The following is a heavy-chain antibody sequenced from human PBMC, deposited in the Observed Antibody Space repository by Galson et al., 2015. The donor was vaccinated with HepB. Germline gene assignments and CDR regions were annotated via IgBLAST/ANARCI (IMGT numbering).Heavy chain of an antibody. D-gene: IGHD3-22*01. CDR1: GYTFTGYY. CDR3: ARSYYYYDSSGYFAY. V-gene: IGHV1-2*04. J-gene: IGHJ4*02. Sequence: SVKVSCKASGYTFTGYYMHWVRQAPGQGLEWMGWINPNSGGTNYAQKFQGWVTMTRDTSISTAYMELSRLRSDDTAVYYCARSYYYYDSSGYFAYWGQGTLVTVSS. CDR2: INPNSGGT.